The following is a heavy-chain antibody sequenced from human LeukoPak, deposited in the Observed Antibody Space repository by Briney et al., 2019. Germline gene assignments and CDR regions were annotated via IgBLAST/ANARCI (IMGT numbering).Heavy chain of an antibody. J-gene: IGHJ4*02. Sequence: GGSLRLSCAASGFTVSSNYMSWVRQAPGKGLEWVSVIYSGGSTYYADSVKGRFTISRDNSKNTLYLQMSSLRAEDTAVYYCAREGEAVAGIDYWGQGTLVTVSS. CDR2: IYSGGST. D-gene: IGHD6-19*01. CDR3: AREGEAVAGIDY. CDR1: GFTVSSNY. V-gene: IGHV3-66*01.